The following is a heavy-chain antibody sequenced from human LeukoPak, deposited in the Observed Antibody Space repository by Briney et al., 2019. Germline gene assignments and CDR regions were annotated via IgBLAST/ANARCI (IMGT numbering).Heavy chain of an antibody. CDR2: ISYSGST. CDR3: VRIYCTSTSCYGDSYYGMDV. Sequence: SETLSLTCAVYGGSFSGYYWSWIRQPPGKGLEWIGSISYSGSTYYNPSLKTRVTMSVDTSENQFSLKLSSVTAADSTVYYCVRIYCTSTSCYGDSYYGMDVWGQGTTVTVSS. D-gene: IGHD2-2*01. V-gene: IGHV4-34*01. CDR1: GGSFSGYY. J-gene: IGHJ6*02.